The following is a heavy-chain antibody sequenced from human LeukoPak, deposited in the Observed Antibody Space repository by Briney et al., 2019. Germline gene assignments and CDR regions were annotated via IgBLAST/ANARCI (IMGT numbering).Heavy chain of an antibody. CDR1: GGSFSGYY. J-gene: IGHJ4*02. V-gene: IGHV4-34*01. D-gene: IGHD3-10*01. CDR3: ARGPYYGR. Sequence: SETLSLTCAVYGGSFSGYYWSWIRQPPGKGLEWIGEINHSGSTNYNPSLKSRVTISVDTSKNQFSLKLSSVTAAVTAVYYCARGPYYGRWGQGTLVTVSS. CDR2: INHSGST.